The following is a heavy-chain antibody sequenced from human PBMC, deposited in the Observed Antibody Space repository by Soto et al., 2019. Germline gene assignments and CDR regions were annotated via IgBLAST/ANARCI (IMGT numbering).Heavy chain of an antibody. CDR3: TRGPLGTRFGVAHFDT. J-gene: IGHJ4*02. CDR2: IYSGGSI. V-gene: IGHV3-53*02. Sequence: EAQLVETGGGLIQPGGSLRLSCAASGFTVSSNYMSWVRQAPGKGLEWVSSIYSGGSIYYADSVRGRFIISRDNSNNTLYLQMTSLRAEDTAVYYCTRGPLGTRFGVAHFDTWGQGTLVTVSS. CDR1: GFTVSSNY. D-gene: IGHD3-3*01.